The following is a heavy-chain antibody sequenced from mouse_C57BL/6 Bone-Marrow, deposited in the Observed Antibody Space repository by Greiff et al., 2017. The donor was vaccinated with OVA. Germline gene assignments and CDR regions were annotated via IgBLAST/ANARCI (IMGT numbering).Heavy chain of an antibody. D-gene: IGHD4-1*01. CDR2: INPNNGGT. CDR1: GYTFTDYN. V-gene: IGHV1-22*01. Sequence: EVKLQQSGPELVKPGASVKMSCKASGYTFTDYNMHWVKQSHGKSLEWIGYINPNNGGTSYNQKFKGKATLTVNKSSSTAYMELRSLTSEDSAVYYCARSNWVLLYYWGQGTTLTVSS. J-gene: IGHJ2*01. CDR3: ARSNWVLLYY.